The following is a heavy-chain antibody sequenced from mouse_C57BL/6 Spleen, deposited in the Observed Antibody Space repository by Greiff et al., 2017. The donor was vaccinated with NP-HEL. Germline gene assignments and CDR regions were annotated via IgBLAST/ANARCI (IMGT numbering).Heavy chain of an antibody. CDR2: SRNKANDYTT. CDR1: GFTFSDFY. J-gene: IGHJ2*01. Sequence: EVKVVESGGGLVQSGRSLRLSCATSGFTFSDFYMEWVRQAPGKGLEWIAASRNKANDYTTEYSASVKGRFIVSRDTSQSILYLQMNALRAEDTAIYYCARDAHGGFDYWGKGTTLTVSS. V-gene: IGHV7-1*01. CDR3: ARDAHGGFDY.